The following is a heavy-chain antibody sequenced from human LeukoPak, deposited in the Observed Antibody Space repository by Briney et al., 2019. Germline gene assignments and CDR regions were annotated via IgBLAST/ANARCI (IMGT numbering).Heavy chain of an antibody. CDR3: AREVAYYYYMDV. CDR1: GGSISNYY. V-gene: IGHV4-4*07. CDR2: IYSSGST. J-gene: IGHJ6*03. Sequence: SETLSLTCTVSGGSISNYYWSWIRQPAGKGLEWIGRIYSSGSTNYNPSLKSRVTISVDTSKNQFSLKLSSVTAADTAVYYCAREVAYYYYMDVWGKGTTVTISS.